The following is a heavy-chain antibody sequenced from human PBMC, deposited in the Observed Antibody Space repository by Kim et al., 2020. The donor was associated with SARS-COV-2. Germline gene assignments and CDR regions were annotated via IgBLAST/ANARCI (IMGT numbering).Heavy chain of an antibody. CDR3: AREAYSGYDAGLGYSYGYFDY. D-gene: IGHD5-18*01. CDR2: ISYDGSNK. V-gene: IGHV3-30*04. Sequence: GGSLRLSCAASGFTFSSYAMHWVRQAPGKGLEWVAVISYDGSNKYYADSVKGRFTISRDNSKNTLYLQMNSLRAEDTAVYYCAREAYSGYDAGLGYSYGYFDYWGQGTLVTVSS. J-gene: IGHJ4*02. CDR1: GFTFSSYA.